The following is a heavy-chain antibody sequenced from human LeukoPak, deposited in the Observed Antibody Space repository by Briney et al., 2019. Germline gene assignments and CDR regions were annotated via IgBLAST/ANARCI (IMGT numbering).Heavy chain of an antibody. CDR3: AIRGAGGSFGGYYFDY. CDR2: INPNSGGT. Sequence: ASVKVSCKASGYTFTGYYMHWVRQAPGQGLEWMGWINPNSGGTNYAQKFQGRVTMTRDTSISTAYMELSRMRSDDTAVYYCAIRGAGGSFGGYYFDYWGQGTLVTVSS. D-gene: IGHD1-26*01. V-gene: IGHV1-2*02. CDR1: GYTFTGYY. J-gene: IGHJ4*02.